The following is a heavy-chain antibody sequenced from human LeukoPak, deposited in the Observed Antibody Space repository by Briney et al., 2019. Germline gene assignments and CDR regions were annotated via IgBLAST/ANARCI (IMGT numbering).Heavy chain of an antibody. CDR3: ARDPTGYDFWSGYYTAALDY. D-gene: IGHD3-3*01. CDR1: GFSFRNAW. CDR2: IKGDGSVT. Sequence: QSGGSLRLSCAASGFSFRNAWMHWVRQAPGKGLVWVSRIKGDGSVTVYADSVKGRFTISRDNAKNTLYLQMNSLRVEDTAVYYCARDPTGYDFWSGYYTAALDYWGQGTLVTVSS. J-gene: IGHJ4*02. V-gene: IGHV3-74*01.